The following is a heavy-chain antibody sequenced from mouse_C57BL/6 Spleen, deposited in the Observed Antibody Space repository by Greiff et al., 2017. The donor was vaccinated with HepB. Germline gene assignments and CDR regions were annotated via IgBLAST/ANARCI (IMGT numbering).Heavy chain of an antibody. CDR1: GYAFSSSW. CDR3: ARNYCGSSLYAMDD. D-gene: IGHD1-1*01. Sequence: VQLQQSGPELVKPGASVKISCKASGYAFSSSWMNWVKQRRGKGLEWIGRIYPGDGDTNYNGKFKGKATLTADKTSSTAYMQLSSLTSEDSAVYVWARNYCGSSLYAMDDWGQGTSVTVSS. CDR2: IYPGDGDT. V-gene: IGHV1-82*01. J-gene: IGHJ4*01.